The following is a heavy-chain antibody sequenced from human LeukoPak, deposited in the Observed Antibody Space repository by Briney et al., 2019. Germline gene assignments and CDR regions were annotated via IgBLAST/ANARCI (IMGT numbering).Heavy chain of an antibody. Sequence: ASVKVSCKASGYTFTGYYMHWVRQAPGQGLEWMGWINPNSGGTNYAQKFQGRVTMTRDTSISTAYMELSRLRSDDTAVYYCARETKRALLWFGELLRGGWFDPWGQGTLVTVSS. V-gene: IGHV1-2*02. D-gene: IGHD3-10*01. CDR1: GYTFTGYY. J-gene: IGHJ5*02. CDR3: ARETKRALLWFGELLRGGWFDP. CDR2: INPNSGGT.